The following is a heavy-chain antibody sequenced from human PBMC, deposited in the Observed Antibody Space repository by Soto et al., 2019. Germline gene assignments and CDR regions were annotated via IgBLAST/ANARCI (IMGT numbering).Heavy chain of an antibody. V-gene: IGHV3-7*01. J-gene: IGHJ3*02. D-gene: IGHD6-13*01. CDR3: ARGRQQLVPDAFDI. Sequence: GGSLRLSCAASGFTFSSYWMSWVRQAPGKGLEWVANIKQDGSEKYYVDSVKGRFTISRDNAKNSLYLQMNSLRAEDTAVYYCARGRQQLVPDAFDIWGQGTMVTVSS. CDR1: GFTFSSYW. CDR2: IKQDGSEK.